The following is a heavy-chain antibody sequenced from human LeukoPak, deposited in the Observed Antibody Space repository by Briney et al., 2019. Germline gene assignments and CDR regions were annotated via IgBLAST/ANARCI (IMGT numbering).Heavy chain of an antibody. CDR2: ISPDSGGT. CDR1: GYTFTAYY. Sequence: GASVKVSCKASGYTFTAYYIHWVRQAPGQGLEWMGWISPDSGGTNYAQKFQGRVTMTTDTSINTAYMELSSLRSDDTAVYFCGRAQAGTSCCHFDYWGQGTLDTVSS. D-gene: IGHD2-2*01. J-gene: IGHJ4*02. V-gene: IGHV1-2*02. CDR3: GRAQAGTSCCHFDY.